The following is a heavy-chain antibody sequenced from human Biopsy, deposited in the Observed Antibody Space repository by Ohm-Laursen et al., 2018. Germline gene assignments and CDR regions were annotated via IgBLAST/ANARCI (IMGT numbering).Heavy chain of an antibody. J-gene: IGHJ4*02. CDR3: ATITRGATRFPFDY. CDR2: INPNSGGT. Sequence: ASVKVSCKASGYTFTGYYMHWVRQAPGQGLEWMGWINPNSGGTNYAQKFQGRVTMTRDTSISTAYMELSRLRSDDTAVYYCATITRGATRFPFDYWGQGTLVTVPS. D-gene: IGHD1-26*01. CDR1: GYTFTGYY. V-gene: IGHV1-2*02.